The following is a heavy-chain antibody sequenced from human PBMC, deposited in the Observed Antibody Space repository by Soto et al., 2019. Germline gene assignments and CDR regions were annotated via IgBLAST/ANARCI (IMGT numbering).Heavy chain of an antibody. J-gene: IGHJ3*02. Sequence: EVQLVESGGGLVQPGGSLRLSCAASGFTFSSYSMSWVRQGPGKGLEWVSYIDTSGSTTYYADSVKGRLGISRDNAKNSLYLQVNSLRDEDTAVYYCARDRLTGDRREAFDIWGQGTMVTVSS. CDR3: ARDRLTGDRREAFDI. CDR1: GFTFSSYS. CDR2: IDTSGSTT. D-gene: IGHD7-27*01. V-gene: IGHV3-48*02.